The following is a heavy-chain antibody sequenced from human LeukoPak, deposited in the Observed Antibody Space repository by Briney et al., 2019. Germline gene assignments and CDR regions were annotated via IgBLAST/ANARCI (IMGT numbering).Heavy chain of an antibody. J-gene: IGHJ4*02. CDR3: ARNLGSGWYFPFDH. Sequence: GGSLRLSCAASGFTFDDHGMSWVRRAPGKGLEWVSGIKWNGDSTGYADSVKGRFTISRDNAKNSLYLQMNSLRAEDTALYYCARNLGSGWYFPFDHWGQGTLVTVSS. CDR1: GFTFDDHG. D-gene: IGHD6-19*01. V-gene: IGHV3-20*04. CDR2: IKWNGDST.